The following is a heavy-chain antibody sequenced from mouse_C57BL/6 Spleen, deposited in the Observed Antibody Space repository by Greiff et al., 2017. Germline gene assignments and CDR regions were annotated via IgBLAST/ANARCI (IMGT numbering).Heavy chain of an antibody. J-gene: IGHJ3*01. CDR3: ARARAWRWFAY. V-gene: IGHV5-4*03. CDR2: ISDGGSYT. Sequence: EVKLVESGGGLVKPGGSLKLSCAASGFTFSSYAMSWVRQTPEKRLEWVATISDGGSYTYYPDNVKGRFTISRDNAKNNLYLQMSHLKSEDTAMSYCARARAWRWFAYWGQGTLVTVSA. CDR1: GFTFSSYA.